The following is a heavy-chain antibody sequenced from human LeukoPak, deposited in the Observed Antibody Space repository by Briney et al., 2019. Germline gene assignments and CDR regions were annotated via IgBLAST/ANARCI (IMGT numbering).Heavy chain of an antibody. Sequence: ASVKVSCKASGYTFTNYYMHWVRQAPGQGLEWMGIINPSAGGTSYAQNFQGRVTPTRDTSTSTVYTELNSLRSEDTAVYYCTVGGALIPVYWGQGTLVIVSS. CDR3: TVGGALIPVY. V-gene: IGHV1-46*01. D-gene: IGHD3-3*01. CDR2: INPSAGGT. CDR1: GYTFTNYY. J-gene: IGHJ4*02.